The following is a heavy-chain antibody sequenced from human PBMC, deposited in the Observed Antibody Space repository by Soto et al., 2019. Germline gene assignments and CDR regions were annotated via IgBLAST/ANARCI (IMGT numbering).Heavy chain of an antibody. V-gene: IGHV3-30-3*01. J-gene: IGHJ5*02. D-gene: IGHD2-2*02. CDR2: ISYDGSNK. CDR1: GFTFSSYA. CDR3: AREDIVLVPAAINWFDP. Sequence: QPGGSLRLSCAASGFTFSSYAMHWVRQAPGKGLEWVAVISYDGSNKYYADSVKGRFTISRDNSKNTLYLQMNSLRAEDTAVYYCAREDIVLVPAAINWFDPWGQGTLVTVSS.